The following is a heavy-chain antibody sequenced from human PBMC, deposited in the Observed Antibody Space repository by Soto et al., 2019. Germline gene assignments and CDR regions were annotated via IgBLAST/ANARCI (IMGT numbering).Heavy chain of an antibody. CDR2: VYYSGST. D-gene: IGHD1-26*01. CDR1: GDSVSSGAYY. Sequence: PSETLSLTCSVSGDSVSSGAYYWSWIRQPPGKGLEWIGYVYYSGSTSYNPSLETGVTISVDTSKNQFSLKLTSVTPADTAIYYCARVKRSTSRLDPWGQGTLVPVSS. CDR3: ARVKRSTSRLDP. V-gene: IGHV4-61*08. J-gene: IGHJ5*02.